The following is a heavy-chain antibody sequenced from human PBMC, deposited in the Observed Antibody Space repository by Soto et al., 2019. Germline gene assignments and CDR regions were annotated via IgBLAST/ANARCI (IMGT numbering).Heavy chain of an antibody. J-gene: IGHJ6*02. CDR2: ISESGTVT. CDR1: GFTFSSYA. CDR3: ARYIPGVRYYGMDV. V-gene: IGHV3-23*01. Sequence: EVQLLESGGGLVQPGGSVRLSCAASGFTFSSYAMKWVRQAPGKGLEWVSLISESGTVTYYADSVKGRFTISRDNSGNTLFLQMYSLRAEDTAVYYCARYIPGVRYYGMDVWGQGTTVTVSS. D-gene: IGHD2-2*01.